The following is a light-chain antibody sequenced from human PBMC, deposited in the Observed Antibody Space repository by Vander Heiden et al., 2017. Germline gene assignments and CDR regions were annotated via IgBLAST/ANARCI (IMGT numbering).Light chain of an antibody. Sequence: DIQLTQSPSFLSASVGDRVTITYRASQGISSYLAWYQQKPGKAPKLLIYAASTLQSGVPSRFSGSGSGTEFTLTISSLHPEDFATYYCQQLNSYPITFGQGTQLEIK. CDR3: QQLNSYPIT. V-gene: IGKV1-9*01. CDR2: AAS. CDR1: QGISSY. J-gene: IGKJ5*01.